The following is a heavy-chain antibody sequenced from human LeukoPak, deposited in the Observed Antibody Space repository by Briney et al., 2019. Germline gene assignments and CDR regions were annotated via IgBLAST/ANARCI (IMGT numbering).Heavy chain of an antibody. Sequence: PSETLSLTCTVSGGSISITNYYWGWIRQPPGKGLEWIGNIYYDGSTYYNPSLKSRVTISLDTSKNQFYLKLSSVTAADTAVYYCAGPGDTAMAVWGQGTLVTVSS. D-gene: IGHD5-18*01. V-gene: IGHV4-39*07. CDR2: IYYDGST. CDR1: GGSISITNYY. J-gene: IGHJ4*02. CDR3: AGPGDTAMAV.